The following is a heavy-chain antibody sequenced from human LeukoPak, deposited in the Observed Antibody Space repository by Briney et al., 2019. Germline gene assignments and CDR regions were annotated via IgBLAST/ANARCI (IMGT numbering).Heavy chain of an antibody. Sequence: PGGSLRLSCASSGFTFSSYAMSWVRQASGKGLEWVSAISGSGGSTYYADSVKGRFTISRDNSKNTLYLQMNSLRAEDTAVYYCARILWFRGRTFDYWGQGTLVTVSS. V-gene: IGHV3-23*01. J-gene: IGHJ4*02. CDR1: GFTFSSYA. CDR3: ARILWFRGRTFDY. D-gene: IGHD3-10*01. CDR2: ISGSGGST.